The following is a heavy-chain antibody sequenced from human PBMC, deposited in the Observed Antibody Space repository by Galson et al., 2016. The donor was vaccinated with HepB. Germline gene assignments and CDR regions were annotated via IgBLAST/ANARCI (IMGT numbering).Heavy chain of an antibody. J-gene: IGHJ4*02. Sequence: AISGDSVPSNSAGWNWIRQSPSRGLEWLGRTFYRSNWQNDYAESVKSRITINPDTSKNQFSLQLNSVTPEDTAVYYCARSYLLGRGFGWWGQGTLVTVSS. CDR1: GDSVPSNSAG. CDR3: ARSYLLGRGFGW. V-gene: IGHV6-1*01. CDR2: TFYRSNWQN. D-gene: IGHD7-27*01.